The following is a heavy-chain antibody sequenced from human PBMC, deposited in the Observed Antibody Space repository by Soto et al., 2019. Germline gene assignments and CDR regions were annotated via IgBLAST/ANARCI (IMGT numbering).Heavy chain of an antibody. CDR3: ARGRYDYIWGSYRGDWFDP. Sequence: ASVKVSCKASGYTFTGYYMHWVRQAPGQGLEWMGWINPNSGGTNYAQKFQGWVTMTRDTSISTAYMELSRLRSDDTAVYYCARGRYDYIWGSYRGDWFDPWGQGTLVTVSS. J-gene: IGHJ5*02. D-gene: IGHD3-16*02. V-gene: IGHV1-2*04. CDR1: GYTFTGYY. CDR2: INPNSGGT.